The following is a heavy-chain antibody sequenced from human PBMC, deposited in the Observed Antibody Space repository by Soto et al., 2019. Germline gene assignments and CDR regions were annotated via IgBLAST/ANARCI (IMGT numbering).Heavy chain of an antibody. CDR3: ARGPNYYNSARGWFDP. CDR1: GGSIRSGDYY. V-gene: IGHV4-30-4*01. Sequence: SETLSLTCTVSGGSIRSGDYYWSWIRQPPGKGLEWIGYIYYSGSTYYNPSLKSRLTISVDTSKNQFSLKLNSVTAADTAVYYCARGPNYYNSARGWFDPWGQGTLVTVSS. J-gene: IGHJ5*02. CDR2: IYYSGST. D-gene: IGHD3-10*01.